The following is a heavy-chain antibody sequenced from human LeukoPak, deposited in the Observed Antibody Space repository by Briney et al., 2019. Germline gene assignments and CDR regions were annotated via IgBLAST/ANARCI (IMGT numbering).Heavy chain of an antibody. V-gene: IGHV1-2*02. J-gene: IGHJ4*02. CDR3: ARYIAAAGHYYFDY. CDR1: GYTFTGYY. Sequence: GASVKVSCKASGYTFTGYYMHWVRQAPGQGLEWMGWINPNSGGTNYAQKFQGRVTMTRDTSISTAYMELSRLRSDDTAVYYCARYIAAAGHYYFDYWGQGTLVTVSS. CDR2: INPNSGGT. D-gene: IGHD6-13*01.